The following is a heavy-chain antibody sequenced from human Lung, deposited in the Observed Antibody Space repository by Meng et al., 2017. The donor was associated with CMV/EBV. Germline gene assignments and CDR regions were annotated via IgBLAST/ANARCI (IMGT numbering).Heavy chain of an antibody. CDR1: GFTFSTYD. Sequence: GESXMISCTASGFTFSTYDFHWVRQPTGKGLKWVSSIGTVGETYSIGSVKGRFIISREDAKNSVYLQMNDLRDGDTGLYYCARARSPTHFDYWGQGALVTVSS. CDR2: IGTVGET. V-gene: IGHV3-13*01. CDR3: ARARSPTHFDY. J-gene: IGHJ4*02.